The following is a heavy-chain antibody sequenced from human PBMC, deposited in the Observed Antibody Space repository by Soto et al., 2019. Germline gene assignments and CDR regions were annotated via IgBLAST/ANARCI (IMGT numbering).Heavy chain of an antibody. CDR2: IYPDDSDT. D-gene: IGHD1-1*01. CDR3: ATRIAHKVPSSTWPKSPWFGP. Sequence: GESLKISCQGFGYTFSNYWIGWVRQMPGKGLEWVGIIYPDDSDTKYSPSFEGQVTISADKSINTAYLQWNSLQASDTAIYYCATRIAHKVPSSTWPKSPWFGPWGQGTLVTVS. CDR1: GYTFSNYW. J-gene: IGHJ5*02. V-gene: IGHV5-51*01.